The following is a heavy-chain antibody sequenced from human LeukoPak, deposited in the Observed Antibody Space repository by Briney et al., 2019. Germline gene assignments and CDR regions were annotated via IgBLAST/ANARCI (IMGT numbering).Heavy chain of an antibody. CDR1: GYTFTSYG. CDR2: INPNSGGT. CDR3: AKEGYCSSTSCYEYYYYYYYMDV. Sequence: ASVKVSCKASGYTFTSYGISWVRQAPGQGLEWMGWINPNSGGTNYAQKFQGRVTMTRDTSISTAYMELSRLRSDDTAVYYCAKEGYCSSTSCYEYYYYYYYMDVWGKGTTAIVSS. V-gene: IGHV1-2*02. D-gene: IGHD2-2*01. J-gene: IGHJ6*03.